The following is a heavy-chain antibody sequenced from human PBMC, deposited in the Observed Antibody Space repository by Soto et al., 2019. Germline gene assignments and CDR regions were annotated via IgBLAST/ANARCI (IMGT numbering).Heavy chain of an antibody. D-gene: IGHD3-22*01. CDR2: IYYSGST. CDR3: AIVKAEYYYDSSGYCLYFDY. Sequence: PSETLSLTCTVSGGSVSSGGYYWSWIRQHPGKGLEWIGYIYYSGSTYYNPSLKSRVTISVDTSKNQFSPKLSSVTAADTAVYYCAIVKAEYYYDSSGYCLYFDYWGQGTMVTVSS. V-gene: IGHV4-31*03. J-gene: IGHJ4*02. CDR1: GGSVSSGGYY.